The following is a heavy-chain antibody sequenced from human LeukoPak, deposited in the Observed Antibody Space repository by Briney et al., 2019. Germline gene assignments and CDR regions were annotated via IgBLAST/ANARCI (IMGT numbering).Heavy chain of an antibody. J-gene: IGHJ3*01. CDR2: VHTTGST. D-gene: IGHD2-21*02. CDR1: GGAINYGSYY. CDR3: ARAGLLFGVGAFDL. Sequence: PSETLSLTCTVSGGAINYGSYYWNWIRQSAEKGLEWIGRVHTTGSTIHNPSLKSRVTFSIDTSQRQFSMRLTSVTAADTAMYYRARAGLLFGVGAFDLWDQGTLVTVSS. V-gene: IGHV4-4*07.